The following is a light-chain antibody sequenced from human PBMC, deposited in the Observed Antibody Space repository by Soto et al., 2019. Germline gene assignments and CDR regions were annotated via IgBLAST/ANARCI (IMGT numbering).Light chain of an antibody. J-gene: IGKJ3*01. CDR3: QQYNDSPLT. CDR2: AAS. Sequence: EIVLTQSPGTLSLSPGERATLSCRASQTLSTNSLAWYQQRPGQTPRLLIYAASTRDTDIPDRFNGSGSGTDFALTISRLEPEDVALYYCQQYNDSPLTFGPGTKVDVK. CDR1: QTLSTNS. V-gene: IGKV3-20*01.